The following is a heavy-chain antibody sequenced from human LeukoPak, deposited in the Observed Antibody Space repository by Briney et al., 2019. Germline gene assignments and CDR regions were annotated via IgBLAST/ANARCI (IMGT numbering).Heavy chain of an antibody. CDR1: GFTFSSYV. J-gene: IGHJ3*02. CDR3: ARIRDGYNDAYDI. V-gene: IGHV3-30*02. D-gene: IGHD5-24*01. CDR2: IRYDGSNK. Sequence: GGSLRLSCAASGFTFSSYVMHWVRQAPGKGLEWVAFIRYDGSNKYYADSVKGRFTISRDNSKNTLYLQMNSLRSEDTAIYYCARIRDGYNDAYDIWGQGTVVTVPS.